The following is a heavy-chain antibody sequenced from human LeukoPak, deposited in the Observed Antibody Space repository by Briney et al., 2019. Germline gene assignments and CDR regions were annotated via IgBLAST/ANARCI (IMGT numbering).Heavy chain of an antibody. J-gene: IGHJ4*02. CDR1: GFTFSSVT. Sequence: GGSLRLSCAASGFTFSSVTMNWVRQAPGKGLEWVSYISSSSKTIYYADSVKGRFTISRDNAKNSLYLQMNSLGDEDSAVYYCARDQGIFDYWGQGTLVTVSS. CDR3: ARDQGIFDY. CDR2: ISSSSKTI. V-gene: IGHV3-48*02.